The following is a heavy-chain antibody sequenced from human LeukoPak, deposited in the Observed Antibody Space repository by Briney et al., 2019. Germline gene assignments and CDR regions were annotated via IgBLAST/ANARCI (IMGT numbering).Heavy chain of an antibody. CDR2: IYYSGST. D-gene: IGHD2-2*01. CDR3: ARSHCSSTSCLNDAFDI. V-gene: IGHV4-39*01. CDR1: GGSISSSSYY. Sequence: SETLSLTYTVSGGSISSSSYYWGWIRQPPGKGLEWIGSIYYSGSTYYNPSLKSRVTISVDTSKNQFSLKLSSVTAADTAVYYCARSHCSSTSCLNDAFDIWGQGTMVTVSS. J-gene: IGHJ3*02.